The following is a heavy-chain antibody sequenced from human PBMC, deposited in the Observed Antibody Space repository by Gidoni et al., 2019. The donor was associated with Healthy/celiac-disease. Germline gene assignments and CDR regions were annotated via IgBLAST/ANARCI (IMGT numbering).Heavy chain of an antibody. D-gene: IGHD3-10*01. V-gene: IGHV3-48*04. CDR1: GFTFSSYS. Sequence: EVQLVESGGGLVQPGGSLRLSCAASGFTFSSYSMNWVRQAPGKGLEWVSYISSSSSTIYYADSVKGRFTISRDNAKNSLYLQMNSLRAEDTAVYYCARDVRAWFGAESLTYFDYWGQGTLVTVSS. J-gene: IGHJ4*02. CDR2: ISSSSSTI. CDR3: ARDVRAWFGAESLTYFDY.